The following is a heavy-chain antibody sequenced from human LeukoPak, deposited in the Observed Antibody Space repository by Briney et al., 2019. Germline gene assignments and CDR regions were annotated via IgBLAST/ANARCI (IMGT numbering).Heavy chain of an antibody. CDR2: ITGSGTFT. V-gene: IGHV3-23*01. D-gene: IGHD6-19*01. CDR1: GFTVSGNY. Sequence: GGSLRLSCAVSGFTVSGNYMSWVRQAPGKGLEWVSAITGSGTFTDYADSVKGRFTISRDNSKNTLYLQMNSLRAEDTAIYYCAKRSAESSGYFDSWGQGTLVTVSS. CDR3: AKRSAESSGYFDS. J-gene: IGHJ4*02.